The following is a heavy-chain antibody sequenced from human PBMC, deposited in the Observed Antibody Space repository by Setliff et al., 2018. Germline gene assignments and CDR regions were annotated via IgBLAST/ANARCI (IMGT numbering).Heavy chain of an antibody. V-gene: IGHV4-59*08. CDR2: IYYRGTT. D-gene: IGHD6-13*01. CDR1: GGSIRDYY. J-gene: IGHJ4*02. CDR3: ARGRGYSNTWYALPYFDC. Sequence: LSLTCTVSGGSIRDYYWNWIRQSPGKGLEWIGYIYYRGTTNYNASLKSRVTISVDTSKNQISLSLSSVTAADTAVFYCARGRGYSNTWYALPYFDCWGQGTLVTVSS.